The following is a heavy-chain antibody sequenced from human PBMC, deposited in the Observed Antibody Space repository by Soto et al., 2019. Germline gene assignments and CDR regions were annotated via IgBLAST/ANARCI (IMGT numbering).Heavy chain of an antibody. J-gene: IGHJ6*02. D-gene: IGHD3-3*01. Sequence: ASVKVSCKASGYTFTGYYMHWVRQAPGQGLERMGWINPNSGGTNYAQKFQGRVTMTRDTSISTAYMELSRLRSDDTAVYYCARDPSITIFGVATEAPDYYYYGMDVWGQGTTVTVSS. CDR1: GYTFTGYY. V-gene: IGHV1-2*02. CDR2: INPNSGGT. CDR3: ARDPSITIFGVATEAPDYYYYGMDV.